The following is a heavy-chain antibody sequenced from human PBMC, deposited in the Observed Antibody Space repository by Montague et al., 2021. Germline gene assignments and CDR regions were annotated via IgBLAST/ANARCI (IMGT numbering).Heavy chain of an antibody. CDR1: GFTSSNYW. Sequence: SLRLSCAASGFTSSNYWMSWVRQAPGKGLEWVANIKQDGSEKHYVDSVKGRFTISRDNAKNSLYLQMNSLRAEDTAVYFCARDQGQGYCGGDCYVGLDXWGQGTLVTVSS. CDR3: ARDQGQGYCGGDCYVGLDX. V-gene: IGHV3-7*01. J-gene: IGHJ4*02. D-gene: IGHD2-21*01. CDR2: IKQDGSEK.